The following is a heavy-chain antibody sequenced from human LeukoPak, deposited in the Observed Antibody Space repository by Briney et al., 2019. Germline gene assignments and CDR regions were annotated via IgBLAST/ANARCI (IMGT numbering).Heavy chain of an antibody. V-gene: IGHV1-69*13. D-gene: IGHD3-10*01. J-gene: IGHJ5*02. Sequence: AVTVSFKASGGTFTIYAISWVRHAPGQGVGWMGGIIPMFGTANNTQKFQGRVTITADESTSTAYMELSSLRSEDTAVYYCAPDYYGSGSYYSRSWFDPWGQGTLVTVSS. CDR1: GGTFTIYA. CDR3: APDYYGSGSYYSRSWFDP. CDR2: IIPMFGTA.